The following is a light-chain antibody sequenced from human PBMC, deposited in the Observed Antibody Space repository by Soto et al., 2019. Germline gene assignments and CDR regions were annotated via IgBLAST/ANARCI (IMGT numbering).Light chain of an antibody. V-gene: IGKV3-15*01. J-gene: IGKJ1*01. CDR2: GAS. CDR3: HQYNNWWT. CDR1: QSVSSN. Sequence: ELVMTQSPSTLSVSPGERATLSCRASQSVSSNLAWYQQKPGQAPRLLIYGASTRATGIPARFGGSGSGTEFTLTISSLQSEDFAVYYCHQYNNWWTFGQGTKVEIK.